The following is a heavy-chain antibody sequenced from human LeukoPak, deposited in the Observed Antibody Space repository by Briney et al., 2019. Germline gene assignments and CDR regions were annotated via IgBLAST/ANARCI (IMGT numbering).Heavy chain of an antibody. CDR1: GGSISSYF. CDR2: IYYSGST. D-gene: IGHD3-9*01. Sequence: SETLSLTCTVSGGSISSYFWSWIRQPPGKGLEWIGYIYYSGSTNYNPSLKSRVTISVDTSKKQFSLNLSSVTAADTAVYYCARAPYFDWLLYPSPFFDYWGQGTLVTVSS. CDR3: ARAPYFDWLLYPSPFFDY. V-gene: IGHV4-59*01. J-gene: IGHJ4*02.